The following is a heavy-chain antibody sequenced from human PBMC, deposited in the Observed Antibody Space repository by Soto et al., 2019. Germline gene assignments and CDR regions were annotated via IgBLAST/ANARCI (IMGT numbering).Heavy chain of an antibody. Sequence: QVQLVQSGAEVKKPGSSVKVSCKASGGTFSSYAISWVRQAPGQGLEWMGGIIPIFGTANYAQKFQGRVTITADEPPSTPYMELSSLRSEDTAVYYCAREGGDIDSGSGSYYSWGQGTLVTVSS. CDR1: GGTFSSYA. V-gene: IGHV1-69*12. CDR3: AREGGDIDSGSGSYYS. CDR2: IIPIFGTA. D-gene: IGHD3-10*01. J-gene: IGHJ4*02.